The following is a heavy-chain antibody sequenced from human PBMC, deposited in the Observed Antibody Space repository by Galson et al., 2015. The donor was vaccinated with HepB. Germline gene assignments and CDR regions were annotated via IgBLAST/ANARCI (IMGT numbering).Heavy chain of an antibody. D-gene: IGHD2-21*01. J-gene: IGHJ5*02. V-gene: IGHV3-48*04. CDR1: GFAFSNYN. CDR3: ATTMVITPFNWFDP. Sequence: SLRLSCAASGFAFSNYNMNWVRQAPGKGLEWLSYISASSATIYYADSVKGRFPISRANAKNSLYLHMNSLRAGDTAVYYCATTMVITPFNWFDPWGQGTLVTVSS. CDR2: ISASSATI.